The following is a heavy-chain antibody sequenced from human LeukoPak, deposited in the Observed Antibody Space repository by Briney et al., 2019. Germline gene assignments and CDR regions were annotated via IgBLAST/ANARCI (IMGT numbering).Heavy chain of an antibody. V-gene: IGHV3-48*03. CDR3: ARVGYDGY. D-gene: IGHD3-22*01. CDR2: ISSSSSTTI. CDR1: GFTFSSYD. Sequence: GGSLRLSCAASGFTFSSYDMNWVRQAPGKGLEWLSHISSSSSTTIYYADSVKGRFTVSRDNAKNSLYLQMNSLRAEDTAVYYCARVGYDGYWGQGTLVTVSS. J-gene: IGHJ4*02.